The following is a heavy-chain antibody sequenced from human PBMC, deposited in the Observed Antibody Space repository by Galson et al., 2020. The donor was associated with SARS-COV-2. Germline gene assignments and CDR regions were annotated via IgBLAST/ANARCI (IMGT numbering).Heavy chain of an antibody. CDR1: GYTFIDYY. V-gene: IGHV1-46*01. J-gene: IGHJ4*02. CDR2: IQPTGGGT. D-gene: IGHD3-10*01. Sequence: ASVKVSCKASGYTFIDYYLHWVRQAPGQGLEWMGIIQPTGGGTNYAQKFQGRVTMTRDTSTSTVYMELSSLRFEDTAVYYCVRMNHYYGSGGEVDYWGQGTLVTVSS. CDR3: VRMNHYYGSGGEVDY.